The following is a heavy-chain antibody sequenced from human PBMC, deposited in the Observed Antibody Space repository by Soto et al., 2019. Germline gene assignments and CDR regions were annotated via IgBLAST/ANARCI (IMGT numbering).Heavy chain of an antibody. D-gene: IGHD3-10*01. CDR1: GGSISSGGYY. V-gene: IGHV4-31*03. CDR3: ARPTSPLWFEGFDP. Sequence: SETLSLTCTVSGGSISSGGYYWSWIRQHPGKGLEWIGYIYYSGSTYYNPSLKSRVTISVDTSKNQFSLKLSSVTAADTAVYYCARPTSPLWFEGFDPWGQGTLVTVSS. CDR2: IYYSGST. J-gene: IGHJ5*02.